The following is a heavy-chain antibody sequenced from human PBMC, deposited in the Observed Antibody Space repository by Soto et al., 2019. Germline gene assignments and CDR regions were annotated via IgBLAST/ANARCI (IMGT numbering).Heavy chain of an antibody. D-gene: IGHD1-26*01. Sequence: QVQLQQWGAGLLKPSETLSLTCGVYGGSFSGNYWSWIRQPPGEGLEWIGEINPSGSTNYSPSLKSRATLSADTSKNQFSLKLSSVIAADTAVYYCARGREGGGASWGQGTRVTVSS. V-gene: IGHV4-34*01. CDR3: ARGREGGGAS. CDR1: GGSFSGNY. J-gene: IGHJ5*02. CDR2: INPSGST.